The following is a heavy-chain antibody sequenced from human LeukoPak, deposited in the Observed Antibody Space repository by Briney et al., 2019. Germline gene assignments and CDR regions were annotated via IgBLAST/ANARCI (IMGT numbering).Heavy chain of an antibody. V-gene: IGHV3-23*01. J-gene: IGHJ4*02. CDR1: GFTFSSYA. CDR2: ISSSGGST. D-gene: IGHD3-3*01. CDR3: AKDTRFLEWLLEPIDY. Sequence: GGSLRLSCAASGFTFSSYAMSWVRQAPGKGLEWVSAISSSGGSTYYADSVKGRFTISRDNSKNTLYLQMNSLRAEDTAVYYCAKDTRFLEWLLEPIDYWGQGTLVTVSS.